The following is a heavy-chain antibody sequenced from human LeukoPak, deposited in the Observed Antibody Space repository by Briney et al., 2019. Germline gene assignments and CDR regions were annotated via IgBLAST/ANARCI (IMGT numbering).Heavy chain of an antibody. CDR2: IYSGGNT. CDR3: AKDPGDYVSN. Sequence: GGSLRLSCAASGFTVSSNYMSWVRQAPGEGLEWVSIIYSGGNTYYADSVKGRFTISRDNSKNTLYLQMNSLRAEDTAVYYCAKDPGDYVSNWGQGTLVTVSP. CDR1: GFTVSSNY. D-gene: IGHD4-17*01. V-gene: IGHV3-53*01. J-gene: IGHJ4*02.